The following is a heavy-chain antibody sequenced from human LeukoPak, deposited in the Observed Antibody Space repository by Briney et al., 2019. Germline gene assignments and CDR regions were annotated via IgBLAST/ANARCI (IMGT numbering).Heavy chain of an antibody. CDR1: GFTFSSYG. J-gene: IGHJ4*02. Sequence: GGSLRLSCAASGFTFSSYGMHWVRQAPGKGLEWVAVISYDGSDKYYADSVKGRFTISRDNSKNTLYLQMNSLRPEDTAVYYCANTQHYFGSGSLDYWGQGTLVTVSS. D-gene: IGHD3-10*01. V-gene: IGHV3-30*18. CDR2: ISYDGSDK. CDR3: ANTQHYFGSGSLDY.